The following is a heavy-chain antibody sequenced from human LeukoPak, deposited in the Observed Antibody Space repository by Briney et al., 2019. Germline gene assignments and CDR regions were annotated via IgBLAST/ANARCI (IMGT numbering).Heavy chain of an antibody. D-gene: IGHD4-11*01. CDR3: ARLRGNYFPDY. V-gene: IGHV4-59*01. Sequence: TETLSLTCTVSGGSLRSYYWTRIRQPPGKGLEWIGYIFYSGSTNYNPSLKSRISISVDTSKNQFSLKLSSVTAADAAVYYCARLRGNYFPDYWGLGALVTVSS. CDR1: GGSLRSYY. CDR2: IFYSGST. J-gene: IGHJ4*02.